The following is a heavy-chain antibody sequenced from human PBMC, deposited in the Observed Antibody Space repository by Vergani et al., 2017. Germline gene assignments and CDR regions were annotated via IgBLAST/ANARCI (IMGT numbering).Heavy chain of an antibody. D-gene: IGHD6-19*01. CDR3: ARQRPVSGWSPGDFDD. Sequence: QLQLQQSGPGLVKPSETLFLTCTVSADSISSGSYYWGWIRQPPGKSLEWIGSIYYSGLTYYNPSLKSRVAISVDTSKNQFSLKVTSVTAADTPVYFCARQRPVSGWSPGDFDDWGQGILVTVSS. CDR2: IYYSGLT. J-gene: IGHJ4*02. CDR1: ADSISSGSYY. V-gene: IGHV4-39*01.